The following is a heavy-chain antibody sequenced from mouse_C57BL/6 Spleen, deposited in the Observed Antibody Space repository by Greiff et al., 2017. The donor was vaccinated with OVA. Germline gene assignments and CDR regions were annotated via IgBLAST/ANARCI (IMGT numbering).Heavy chain of an antibody. CDR2: INPNNGGP. CDR3: AMAPAYYSNHWYFDG. Sequence: DVQLQESGPELVKPGASVKMSCKASGYTFTDYNMHWVKQSHGKSLEWIGYINPNNGGPSYNQKFKGKATLTVNKSSSTAYMELRSLTSEDSAVYYCAMAPAYYSNHWYFDGWGTGTTVTVSS. CDR1: GYTFTDYN. V-gene: IGHV1-22*01. D-gene: IGHD2-5*01. J-gene: IGHJ1*03.